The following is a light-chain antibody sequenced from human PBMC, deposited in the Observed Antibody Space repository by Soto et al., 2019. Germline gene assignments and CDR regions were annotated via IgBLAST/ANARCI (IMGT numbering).Light chain of an antibody. CDR1: SSDVGSYNL. J-gene: IGLJ1*01. CDR3: SSYTSSSTPLV. Sequence: QSALTQPASVSGSPGQSITISCTGTSSDVGSYNLVSWYQQHPGKAPKLMIYEVSNRPSGVSNRFSGSKSGNTASLTISGLQAEDEADYYCSSYTSSSTPLVFGTGTKVTVL. V-gene: IGLV2-14*02. CDR2: EVS.